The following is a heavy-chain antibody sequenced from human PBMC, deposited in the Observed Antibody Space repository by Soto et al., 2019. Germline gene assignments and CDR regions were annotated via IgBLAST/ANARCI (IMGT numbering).Heavy chain of an antibody. CDR3: ATSSCSGYRAFDY. V-gene: IGHV1-69*04. J-gene: IGHJ4*01. Sequence: QVQLVQSGAEVKRPGSSVKVSCKASGDTFSFYSINWVRQAPGLGLEWMGRVNPILSMSNYAQRFQGRVTMTADNSTSTAYMELSGLRSEDTSMYYFATSSCSGYRAFDYWGHGALVTVSS. CDR2: VNPILSMS. D-gene: IGHD3-10*02. CDR1: GDTFSFYS.